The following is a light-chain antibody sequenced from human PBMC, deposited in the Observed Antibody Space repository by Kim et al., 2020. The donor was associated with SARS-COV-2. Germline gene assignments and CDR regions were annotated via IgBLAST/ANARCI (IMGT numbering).Light chain of an antibody. J-gene: IGKJ4*01. V-gene: IGKV1-5*01. Sequence: GDRVTITCRASQSISSWLAWYQQKPEKAPKLLIYDASSLESGVPSRFSGSGSGTEFTLTISSLQPDDFATYYCQQYNSYSPTFGGGTKVDI. CDR2: DAS. CDR1: QSISSW. CDR3: QQYNSYSPT.